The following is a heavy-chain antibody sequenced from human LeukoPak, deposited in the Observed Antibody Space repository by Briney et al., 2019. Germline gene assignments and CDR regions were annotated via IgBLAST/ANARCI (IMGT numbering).Heavy chain of an antibody. CDR1: GYTFTAYY. V-gene: IGHV1-2*06. CDR2: INPNSGGT. D-gene: IGHD3-22*01. CDR3: ARRCDTSSYYTYYFDY. J-gene: IGHJ4*02. Sequence: ASVKVSCKASGYTFTAYYIHWVRQAPGQGLEWMGRINPNSGGTNYAQKFQGRVTMTRDTSISTAYMELSRLRSDDTAVYFCARRCDTSSYYTYYFDYWGQGTLVTVSS.